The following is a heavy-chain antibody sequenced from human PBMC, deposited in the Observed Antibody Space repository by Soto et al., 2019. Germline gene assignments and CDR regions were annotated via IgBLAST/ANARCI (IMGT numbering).Heavy chain of an antibody. CDR2: INDGGSA. CDR1: GGSFSGYS. D-gene: IGHD3-10*01. J-gene: IGHJ4*02. Sequence: QVQLQQWGAGLLKPSETLSLTCAVYGGSFSGYSWTWIRQSPGKGLEWIGQINDGGSANYNPSLKIRVTISVDTSNNEFFLALSSVTAADTAVYYCARGLFSETHYSGGWYFFDYWGQGTLVTVSS. CDR3: ARGLFSETHYSGGWYFFDY. V-gene: IGHV4-34*01.